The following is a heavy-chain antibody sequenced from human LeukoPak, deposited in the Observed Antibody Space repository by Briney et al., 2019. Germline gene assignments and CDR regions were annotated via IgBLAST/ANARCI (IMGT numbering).Heavy chain of an antibody. CDR3: ARNPSTTGTKDY. CDR1: GYTFTSYY. J-gene: IGHJ4*02. D-gene: IGHD1-1*01. Sequence: ASVKVSCKASGYTFTSYYMHWVRQAPGQGLEWMGWINPNSGGTNYAQKFQGRVTMTRDMSISTAYMELSRLRSDDTAVYYCARNPSTTGTKDYWGQGTLVTVSS. CDR2: INPNSGGT. V-gene: IGHV1-2*02.